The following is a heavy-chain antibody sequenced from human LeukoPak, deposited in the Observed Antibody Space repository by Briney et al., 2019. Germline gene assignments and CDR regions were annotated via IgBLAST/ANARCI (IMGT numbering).Heavy chain of an antibody. J-gene: IGHJ5*02. CDR2: INHSGST. CDR3: ARGSRSYSSSWYGLSWFDP. Sequence: SETLSLTCAVYGGSFSGYYWSWIRQPPGKGLEWIGEINHSGSTNYNPSLKSRVTISVDTSKNQFSLKLSSVTAVDTAVYYCARGSRSYSSSWYGLSWFDPWGQGTLVTVSS. V-gene: IGHV4-34*01. CDR1: GGSFSGYY. D-gene: IGHD6-13*01.